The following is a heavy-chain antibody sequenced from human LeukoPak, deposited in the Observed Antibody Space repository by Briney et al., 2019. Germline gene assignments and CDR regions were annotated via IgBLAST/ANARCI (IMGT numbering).Heavy chain of an antibody. Sequence: AGGSLRLSCAASGFTVSSNYMSWVRQAPGKGLEWVSVIYSGGSTYYADSVKGRFTISRDNSKNTLYLQMNSLRAEDTAVYYCARVAGENSVFDYWGQGTLVTVSS. CDR1: GFTVSSNY. V-gene: IGHV3-66*01. J-gene: IGHJ4*02. D-gene: IGHD6-19*01. CDR2: IYSGGST. CDR3: ARVAGENSVFDY.